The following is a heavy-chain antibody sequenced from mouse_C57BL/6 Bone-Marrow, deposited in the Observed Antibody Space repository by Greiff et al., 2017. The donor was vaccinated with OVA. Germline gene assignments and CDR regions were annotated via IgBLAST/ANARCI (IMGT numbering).Heavy chain of an antibody. D-gene: IGHD2-2*01. CDR2: ISDGGSYT. J-gene: IGHJ3*01. CDR3: ESDVLCYGYDGEHY. Sequence: VQLKESGGGLVKPGGSLKLSCAASGFTFSSYAMSWVSQTPEKGLEWVATISDGGSYTNYPENVKGRVTISRDNAKNNLYLQMSNLTSEDTAMYFCESDVLCYGYDGEHYGGQGTRVTVTA. CDR1: GFTFSSYA. V-gene: IGHV5-4*01.